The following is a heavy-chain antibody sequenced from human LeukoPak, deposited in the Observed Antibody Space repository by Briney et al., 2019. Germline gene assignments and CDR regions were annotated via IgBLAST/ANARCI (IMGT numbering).Heavy chain of an antibody. CDR3: VRRTSGSYSDY. Sequence: SETLSLTCTVSGGSISSSDYYWSWIRQPPGKGLEWIATISYSGSTTSYNPSLKSRVTISVDTSKNQFSLKLNSVTAADTAVYYCVRRTSGSYSDYWGQGTLVTVSS. J-gene: IGHJ4*02. D-gene: IGHD1-26*01. CDR1: GGSISSSDYY. V-gene: IGHV4-39*01. CDR2: ISYSGSTT.